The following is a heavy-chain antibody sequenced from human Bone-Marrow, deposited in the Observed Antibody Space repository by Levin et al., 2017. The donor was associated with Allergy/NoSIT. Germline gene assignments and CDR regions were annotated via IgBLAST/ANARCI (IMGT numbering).Heavy chain of an antibody. Sequence: GGSLRLSCAASGFTFSSAWMSWVRQAPGKGLEWVGRIKAKIHGGTADYAAPVKARFSISRDDSKNTLYLQMNTLESEDTAVYYCTTSHLDLHDPNYWGQGTLVAVSS. V-gene: IGHV3-15*01. CDR2: IKAKIHGGTA. J-gene: IGHJ4*02. D-gene: IGHD3-3*01. CDR1: GFTFSSAW. CDR3: TTSHLDLHDPNY.